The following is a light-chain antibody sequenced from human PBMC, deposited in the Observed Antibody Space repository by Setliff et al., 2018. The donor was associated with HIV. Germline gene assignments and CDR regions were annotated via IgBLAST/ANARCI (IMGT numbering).Light chain of an antibody. V-gene: IGLV2-11*01. CDR1: GSDIGAYNY. J-gene: IGLJ1*01. CDR2: DVI. Sequence: ALTQPRSVSGSPGQSVTFSCSGSGSDIGAYNYVSWYQQHPGKAPKLIISDVIRRPSGVPDRFSGSMSGTSASLAITGLQAEDEADYHCQSYDSLSGSYVFGTGTKVTVL. CDR3: QSYDSLSGSYV.